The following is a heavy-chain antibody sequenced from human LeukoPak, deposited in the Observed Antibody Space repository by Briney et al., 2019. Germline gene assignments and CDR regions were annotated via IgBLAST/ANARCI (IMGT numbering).Heavy chain of an antibody. V-gene: IGHV4-31*03. CDR2: IYYSGST. CDR1: GVSIRSGDYY. D-gene: IGHD5-18*01. Sequence: TSQTLSLTCTVSGVSIRSGDYYWSWIRQHPGKGLEWIGYIYYSGSTYYNPSLKSRVIISVDTSKNQFSLKLSSVTAADTAVYYCARVDTALVTGGYWFDPWGQGTLVTVSS. J-gene: IGHJ5*02. CDR3: ARVDTALVTGGYWFDP.